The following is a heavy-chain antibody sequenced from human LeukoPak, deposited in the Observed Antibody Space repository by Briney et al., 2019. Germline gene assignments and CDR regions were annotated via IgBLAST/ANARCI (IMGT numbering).Heavy chain of an antibody. CDR1: GGSISSSSYY. CDR3: TRGAGWLIDY. Sequence: SETLSLTCTVSGGSISSSSYYWGWIRQPPGKGLEWIGYFYNSGRSTYNPSLKSRVTISADTSKNHFSLKLNSVTTADTAVYYCTRGAGWLIDYWGQGILVTVSS. D-gene: IGHD3-16*01. CDR2: FYNSGRS. V-gene: IGHV4-61*03. J-gene: IGHJ4*02.